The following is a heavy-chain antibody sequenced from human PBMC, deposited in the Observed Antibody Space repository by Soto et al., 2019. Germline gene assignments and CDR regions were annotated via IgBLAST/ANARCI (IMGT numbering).Heavy chain of an antibody. CDR3: SIGSWAAETFDV. D-gene: IGHD6-13*01. V-gene: IGHV1-69*02. CDR2: IIPMLTVT. J-gene: IGHJ3*01. Sequence: QVHLEQSGAEVKKPGSSVKVSCKAAGGTFSTYTLIWVRQAPGQGLDWMGRIIPMLTVTNSAQKFQGRVTLTAYKSTSTAFMELTSLTSDDTAVYYCSIGSWAAETFDVWGQGTMVTVAS. CDR1: GGTFSTYT.